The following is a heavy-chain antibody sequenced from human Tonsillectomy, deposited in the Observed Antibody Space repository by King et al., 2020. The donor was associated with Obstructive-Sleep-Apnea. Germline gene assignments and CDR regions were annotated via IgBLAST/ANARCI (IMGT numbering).Heavy chain of an antibody. V-gene: IGHV4-59*01. Sequence: QLQESGPGLVKPSETLSLTCTVSGGSISSYYWSWIRQPPGKGLEWIGYIYYSGSTNYNPSLKTRVTISVDTSKNHFSLNLSSVTAADTAVYYWARENWASYDYWGQGTLVTVSS. CDR2: IYYSGST. D-gene: IGHD7-27*01. CDR3: ARENWASYDY. CDR1: GGSISSYY. J-gene: IGHJ4*02.